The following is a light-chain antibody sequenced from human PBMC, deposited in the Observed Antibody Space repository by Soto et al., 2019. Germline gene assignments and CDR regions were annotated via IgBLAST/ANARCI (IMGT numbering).Light chain of an antibody. V-gene: IGLV2-23*01. CDR1: SSDVGNYNL. CDR2: DGS. Sequence: QSVLTQPASVSGSPGQSITISCTGTSSDVGNYNLVSCYQHHPGKAPKLMIYDGSKLPSGVSNRFSGSKAGNTASLTSAGLQAEDECDYYCCSYATTSTYVFGTGTKVTVL. CDR3: CSYATTSTYV. J-gene: IGLJ1*01.